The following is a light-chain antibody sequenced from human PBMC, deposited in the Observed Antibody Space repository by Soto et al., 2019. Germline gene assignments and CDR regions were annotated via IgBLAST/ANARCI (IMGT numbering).Light chain of an antibody. CDR2: KAS. J-gene: IGKJ4*01. CDR3: QQRSDWPPSLT. Sequence: DIQMTQSPSTLSASVGDRVTITCRASQSISSWLAWYQQKPGKAPKLLIYKASSLESGVPSRFSGSGSGTEFTLTISSLQPDDFAVYYCQQRSDWPPSLTFGGGTKVEIK. V-gene: IGKV1-5*03. CDR1: QSISSW.